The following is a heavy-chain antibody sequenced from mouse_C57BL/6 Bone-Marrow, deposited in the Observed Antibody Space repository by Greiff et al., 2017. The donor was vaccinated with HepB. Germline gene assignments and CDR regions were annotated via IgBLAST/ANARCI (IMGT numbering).Heavy chain of an antibody. CDR3: VSLGRWFAY. J-gene: IGHJ3*01. CDR1: GFSFNTYA. V-gene: IGHV10-1*01. CDR2: IRSKSNNYAT. Sequence: DVQLQESGGGLVQPKGSLKLSCAASGFSFNTYAMNWVRQAPGKGVEWVARIRSKSNNYATYYADSVKDRFTISRDDSESMLYLQMNNLKTEDTAMYYCVSLGRWFAYWGQGTLVTVSA. D-gene: IGHD4-1*01.